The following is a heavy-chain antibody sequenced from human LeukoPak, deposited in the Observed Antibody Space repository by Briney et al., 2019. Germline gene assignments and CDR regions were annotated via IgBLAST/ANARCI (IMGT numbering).Heavy chain of an antibody. V-gene: IGHV1-69*13. Sequence: SVKVSCKSSGGTFSNFAINWVRRAPGQGLEWMGGIIPIFGSANYAQKFQGRVTITADESASTSYMELSSLRSEDTAVYYCARTLYYYDSSGYYIYWYFDLWGRGTLVTVSS. CDR3: ARTLYYYDSSGYYIYWYFDL. D-gene: IGHD3-22*01. CDR2: IIPIFGSA. CDR1: GGTFSNFA. J-gene: IGHJ2*01.